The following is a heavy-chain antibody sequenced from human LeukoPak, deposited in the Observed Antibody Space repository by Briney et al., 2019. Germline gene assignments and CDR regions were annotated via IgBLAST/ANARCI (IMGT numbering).Heavy chain of an antibody. CDR2: ISGDGGST. D-gene: IGHD6-13*01. J-gene: IGHJ4*02. V-gene: IGHV3-43*02. CDR3: VKDSQRAAASFDY. CDR1: GFTFDDYA. Sequence: GGSLRLSCAASGFTFDDYAMHWVRQAPGKGLEWVSLISGDGGSTYYADFVKGRFTISRDNSKNSLYLQMSSLRAEDTAVYYCVKDSQRAAASFDYWGQGTLVTVSS.